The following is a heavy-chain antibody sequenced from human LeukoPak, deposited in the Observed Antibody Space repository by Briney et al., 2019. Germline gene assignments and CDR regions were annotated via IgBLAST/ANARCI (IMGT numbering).Heavy chain of an antibody. Sequence: PSENLSLTCTVSGGSINTYYWSWIRQPPGKGLEWIGYIHYTGTTNYNPSLESRVTISIDTSKNQFSLKLTSVTAADTAVYYCVGGGQWLAFEYWGQGILVTDSS. CDR3: VGGGQWLAFEY. CDR2: IHYTGTT. D-gene: IGHD6-19*01. CDR1: GGSINTYY. J-gene: IGHJ4*02. V-gene: IGHV4-59*03.